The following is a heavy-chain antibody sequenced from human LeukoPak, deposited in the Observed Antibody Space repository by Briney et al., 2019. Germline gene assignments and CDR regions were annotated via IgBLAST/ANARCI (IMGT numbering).Heavy chain of an antibody. V-gene: IGHV4-39*01. CDR1: GGSISSSSYY. D-gene: IGHD1-14*01. CDR3: ASCPELVWAFDI. J-gene: IGHJ3*02. CDR2: IYYSGST. Sequence: SETLSLTCTVSGGSISSSSYYWGWIRQPPGKGLEWIGSIYYSGSTYYNPSLKSRVTISVDTSKNQFSLKLSPVTAADTAVYYCASCPELVWAFDIWGQGTMVTVSS.